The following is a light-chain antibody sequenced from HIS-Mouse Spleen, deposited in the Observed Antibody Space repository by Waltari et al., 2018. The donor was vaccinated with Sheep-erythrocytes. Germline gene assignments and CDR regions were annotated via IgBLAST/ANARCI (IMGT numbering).Light chain of an antibody. CDR3: CSYAGSYNHV. V-gene: IGLV2-11*01. CDR2: DVS. J-gene: IGLJ1*01. CDR1: SSDVGGYNY. Sequence: QSALTQPRSVSGSPGQSVTISCTGTSSDVGGYNYVSWYQQHPGKAPKLMIYDVSKRPSGVPDRFAGSKSGTTASLTISGLQGEDEADYCCCSYAGSYNHVFAAGTKVTVL.